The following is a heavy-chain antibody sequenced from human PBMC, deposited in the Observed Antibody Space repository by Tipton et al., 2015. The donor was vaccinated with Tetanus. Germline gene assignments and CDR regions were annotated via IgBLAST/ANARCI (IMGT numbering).Heavy chain of an antibody. CDR1: GFTFSSYA. CDR3: AKGLGFYGMDV. Sequence: LSLTCAASGFTFSSYAMSWVRQAPGKGLEWVANIKTDGSERYYVDSVKGRFTISRDNAKNSLYLQMNSLRAEDTALYYCAKGLGFYGMDVWGQGTTVTVSS. CDR2: IKTDGSER. J-gene: IGHJ6*02. V-gene: IGHV3-7*03. D-gene: IGHD3-3*01.